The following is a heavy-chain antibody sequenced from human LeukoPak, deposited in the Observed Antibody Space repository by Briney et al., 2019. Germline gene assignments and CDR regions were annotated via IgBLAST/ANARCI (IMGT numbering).Heavy chain of an antibody. D-gene: IGHD6-19*01. CDR1: GGSISSYY. Sequence: SETLSLTCTVSGGSISSYYWSWIRQPPGKGLEWIGYIYYSGSTNYNPSLKSRVTISVDTSKNQFSLKLSSVTAADTAVYYCARNVGWYSHDSWGQGTLVTVSS. J-gene: IGHJ4*02. V-gene: IGHV4-59*01. CDR2: IYYSGST. CDR3: ARNVGWYSHDS.